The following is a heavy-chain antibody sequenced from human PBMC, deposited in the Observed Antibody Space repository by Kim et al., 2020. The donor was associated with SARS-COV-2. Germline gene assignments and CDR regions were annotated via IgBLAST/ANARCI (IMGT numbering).Heavy chain of an antibody. J-gene: IGHJ4*02. CDR1: GFTFSSYG. CDR3: AKGWGRYYYDSSGYYSAPLN. V-gene: IGHV3-30*18. Sequence: GGSLRLSCAASGFTFSSYGMHWVRQAPGKGLEWVAVISYDGSNKYYADSVKGRFTISRDNSKNTLYLQMNSLRAEDTAVYYCAKGWGRYYYDSSGYYSAPLNWGQGTLVTVSS. CDR2: ISYDGSNK. D-gene: IGHD3-22*01.